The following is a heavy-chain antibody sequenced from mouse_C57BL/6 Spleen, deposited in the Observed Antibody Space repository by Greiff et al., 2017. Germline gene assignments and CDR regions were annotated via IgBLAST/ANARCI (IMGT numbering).Heavy chain of an antibody. CDR2: INPGSGGT. CDR1: GYAFTNYL. CDR3: ARCEGYFDY. Sequence: VQLQQSGAELVRPGTSVKVSCKASGYAFTNYLIEWVKQRPGQGLEWIGVINPGSGGTNYDEKFKGKATLTADKSSSTAYMQLSSLTSEDSAVYFCARCEGYFDYWGKGTTLTVSS. J-gene: IGHJ2*01. V-gene: IGHV1-54*01.